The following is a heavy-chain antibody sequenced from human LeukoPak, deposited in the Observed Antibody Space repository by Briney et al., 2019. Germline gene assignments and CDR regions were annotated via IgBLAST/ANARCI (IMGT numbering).Heavy chain of an antibody. D-gene: IGHD1-26*01. CDR1: GGSISSGPYY. CDR3: AKDWDSGSPQHYFDY. CDR2: IYTSGST. J-gene: IGHJ4*02. Sequence: SETLSLTCTVSGGSISSGPYYWSWIRQPAGKGLEWIGRIYTSGSTNYNPPLKSRVTISVDTSKNQFSLKLSSVTAADTAVYYCAKDWDSGSPQHYFDYWGQGTLVTVSS. V-gene: IGHV4-61*02.